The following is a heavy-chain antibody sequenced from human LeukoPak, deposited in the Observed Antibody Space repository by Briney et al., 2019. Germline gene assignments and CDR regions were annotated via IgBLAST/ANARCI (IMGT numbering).Heavy chain of an antibody. J-gene: IGHJ4*02. CDR3: ARDPGGEVPYYFDY. V-gene: IGHV3-21*01. D-gene: IGHD1-14*01. Sequence: GGSLRLSCAAPGFTFSSYSMNWVRQAPGKGLEWVSSISSSSSYIYYADSVKGRFTISRDNAKNSLYLQMNSLRAEGTAVYYCARDPGGEVPYYFDYWGQGTLVTVSS. CDR1: GFTFSSYS. CDR2: ISSSSSYI.